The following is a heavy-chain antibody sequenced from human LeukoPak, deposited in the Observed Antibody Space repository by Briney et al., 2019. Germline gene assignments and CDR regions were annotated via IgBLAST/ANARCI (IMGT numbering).Heavy chain of an antibody. J-gene: IGHJ4*02. V-gene: IGHV5-51*01. CDR3: SRQMGGVVVFDY. D-gene: IGHD2-15*01. CDR2: IYPGDSDT. Sequence: GESLKISCKGSGYSFTSYWIGWVRQMPGKGLEWRGIIYPGDSDTKYRASFQSQGTTSADKSISTAYQQRRSRQAADTAMYYCSRQMGGVVVFDYWGQGTLVTVSS. CDR1: GYSFTSYW.